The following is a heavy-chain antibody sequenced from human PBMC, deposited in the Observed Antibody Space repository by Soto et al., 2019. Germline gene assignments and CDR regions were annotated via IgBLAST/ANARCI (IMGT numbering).Heavy chain of an antibody. CDR1: GFTFSDYY. CDR2: ISSSSSYT. J-gene: IGHJ4*02. V-gene: IGHV3-11*05. CDR3: ARVRSYSSGWCLDY. Sequence: QVQLVESGGGVVQPGRSLRLSCAASGFTFSDYYMSWIRQAPGKGLEWVSYISSSSSYTNYADSVKGRFTISRDNAKNSLYLQMNSLRAEDTAVYYCARVRSYSSGWCLDYWGQGTLVTVSS. D-gene: IGHD6-19*01.